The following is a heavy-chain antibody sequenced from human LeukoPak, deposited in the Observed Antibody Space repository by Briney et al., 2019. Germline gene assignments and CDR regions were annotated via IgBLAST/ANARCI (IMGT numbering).Heavy chain of an antibody. V-gene: IGHV3-21*01. CDR3: ARDGTDV. CDR2: ISSSSSYI. CDR1: GFTFSSSA. J-gene: IGHJ6*04. Sequence: GGSLRLSCAASGFTFSSSAMSWVRQAPGRGLEWVSSISSSSSYIYYADSVKGRFTISRDNAKNSLYLQMNSLRAEDTAVYYCARDGTDVWGKGTTVTVSS.